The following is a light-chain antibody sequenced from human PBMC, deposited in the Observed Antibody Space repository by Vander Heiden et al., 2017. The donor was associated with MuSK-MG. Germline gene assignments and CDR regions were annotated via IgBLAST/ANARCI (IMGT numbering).Light chain of an antibody. Sequence: EIVMTQSPATLSVSPGERATPSCRASGSVSINLAWYQQKPGQAPRLLIYGASIRATTIPARFSGSGSGTEFTLTITSLQSEDFAVYYCQQYSIGPLTFGGGIKVEIK. V-gene: IGKV3-15*01. CDR2: GAS. CDR1: GSVSIN. J-gene: IGKJ4*01. CDR3: QQYSIGPLT.